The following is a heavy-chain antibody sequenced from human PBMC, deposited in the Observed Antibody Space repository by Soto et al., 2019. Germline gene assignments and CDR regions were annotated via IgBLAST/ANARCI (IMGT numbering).Heavy chain of an antibody. CDR2: IYPGDSDA. CDR1: GYSFTSYW. CDR3: ARPPHGSTWYGAFDI. J-gene: IGHJ3*02. Sequence: RESLKISCKGSGYSFTSYWIGWVRQLPGKGLEWMGVIYPGDSDARYSPSFQGQVTISADKSISTAYVQWSSLKASDTAMYYCARPPHGSTWYGAFDIWGQGTMVTVS. D-gene: IGHD6-13*01. V-gene: IGHV5-51*01.